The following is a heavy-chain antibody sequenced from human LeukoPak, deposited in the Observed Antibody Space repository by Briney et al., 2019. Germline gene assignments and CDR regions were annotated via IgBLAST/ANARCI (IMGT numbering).Heavy chain of an antibody. V-gene: IGHV4-59*08. D-gene: IGHD6-13*01. Sequence: SETLSLTCTVSGGSISSYYWSWIRQPPGKGLEWIGYIYYSGSTNYNPSLKSRVTISVDTSKNQFSLKLSSVTAADTAVYYCARLSSGSSSWYDIDYWGQGTLATVSS. CDR1: GGSISSYY. J-gene: IGHJ4*02. CDR3: ARLSSGSSSWYDIDY. CDR2: IYYSGST.